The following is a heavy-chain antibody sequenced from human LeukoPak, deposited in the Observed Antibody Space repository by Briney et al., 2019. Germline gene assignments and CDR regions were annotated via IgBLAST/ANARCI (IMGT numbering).Heavy chain of an antibody. D-gene: IGHD3-16*02. CDR1: GFTFSSYA. CDR3: AKDKAYYDYVWGSYRYSLPMGY. CDR2: ISGSGGST. V-gene: IGHV3-23*01. J-gene: IGHJ4*02. Sequence: GGSLRLSCAASGFTFSSYAMSWVRQAPGKGLEWVSAISGSGGSTYYADSVKGRFTISRDNSKNTLYLQMNSLRAEDTAVYYCAKDKAYYDYVWGSYRYSLPMGYWGQGTLVTVSP.